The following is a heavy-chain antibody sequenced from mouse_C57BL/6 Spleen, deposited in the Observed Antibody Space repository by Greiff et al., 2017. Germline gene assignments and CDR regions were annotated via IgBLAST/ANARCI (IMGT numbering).Heavy chain of an antibody. V-gene: IGHV1-80*01. CDR2: IYPGDGDT. J-gene: IGHJ2*01. CDR1: GYAFSSYW. CDR3: ARSIYDGYYDDY. D-gene: IGHD2-3*01. Sequence: QVQLKESGAELVKPGASVKISCKASGYAFSSYWMNWVKQRPGKGLEWIGQIYPGDGDTNYNGKFKGKATLTADESSSTAYMQLSSLTSEDSAVYFCARSIYDGYYDDYWGQGTTLTVAS.